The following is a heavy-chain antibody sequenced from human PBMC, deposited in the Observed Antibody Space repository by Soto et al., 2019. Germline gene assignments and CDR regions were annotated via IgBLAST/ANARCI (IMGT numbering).Heavy chain of an antibody. D-gene: IGHD2-2*01. CDR1: GYSFTSFW. V-gene: IGHV5-51*01. Sequence: PGESLKISCQASGYSFTSFWIGWVRQMPVKGLEWMGMIYPGDSDTKYSPSFQGQVTISADKSISTAYLQWSSLKASDTAMYYCARSPAYFDYWGQGTPVTVSS. CDR3: ARSPAYFDY. CDR2: IYPGDSDT. J-gene: IGHJ4*02.